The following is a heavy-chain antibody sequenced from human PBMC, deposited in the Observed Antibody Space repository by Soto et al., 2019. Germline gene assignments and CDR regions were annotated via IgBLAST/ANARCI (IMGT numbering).Heavy chain of an antibody. Sequence: ASVKVSCKASGYTFTSYAMHWVRQAPGQRLEWMGWINAGNGNTKYSQKFQGRVTITRDTSASTAYMELSSLRSEDTAVYYCARGRSYDSSAYRPRWFDPWGQGTLVTVS. CDR2: INAGNGNT. J-gene: IGHJ5*02. CDR1: GYTFTSYA. CDR3: ARGRSYDSSAYRPRWFDP. D-gene: IGHD3-22*01. V-gene: IGHV1-3*01.